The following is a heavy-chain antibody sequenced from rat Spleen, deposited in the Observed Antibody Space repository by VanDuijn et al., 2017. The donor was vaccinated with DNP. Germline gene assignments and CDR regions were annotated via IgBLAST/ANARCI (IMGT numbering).Heavy chain of an antibody. V-gene: IGHV2-72*01. J-gene: IGHJ3*01. CDR1: GFSLTSNN. CDR3: ARHSEYDGYPFAY. CDR2: IWAGGST. D-gene: IGHD1-12*03. Sequence: QVQLKESGPGLVQPSQTLSLTCTVAGFSLTSNNVHWVRQPLGKGLVWMGTIWAGGSTNYNSAVQSRLSISRDTSKSQVFLKMNSLQPEDTGTYYCARHSEYDGYPFAYWGQGTLVTVSS.